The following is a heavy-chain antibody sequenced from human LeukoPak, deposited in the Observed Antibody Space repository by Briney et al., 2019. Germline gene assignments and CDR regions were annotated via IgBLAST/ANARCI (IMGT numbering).Heavy chain of an antibody. Sequence: ASVKVSCKASGYTFTGYYMHWVRQAPGQGLEWMGWINPNSGGTNYAQKFQGRVTMARDTSISTAYMELSRLRSDDTAVYYCARGAVAGTSFDYWGQGTLVTVSS. CDR1: GYTFTGYY. V-gene: IGHV1-2*02. CDR2: INPNSGGT. CDR3: ARGAVAGTSFDY. J-gene: IGHJ4*02. D-gene: IGHD6-19*01.